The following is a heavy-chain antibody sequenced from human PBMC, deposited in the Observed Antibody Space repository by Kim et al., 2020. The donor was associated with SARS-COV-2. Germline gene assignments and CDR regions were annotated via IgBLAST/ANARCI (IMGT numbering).Heavy chain of an antibody. CDR1: GFTFSSYG. D-gene: IGHD3-10*01. CDR2: ISYDGSNK. CDR3: ARDVPNRGTLNY. V-gene: IGHV3-33*05. J-gene: IGHJ4*02. Sequence: GGSLRLSCAASGFTFSSYGMHWVRQAPGKGLEWVAVISYDGSNKYYADSVKGRFTISRDNSKNTLYLQMNSLRAEDTAVYYCARDVPNRGTLNYWGQGTLVTVSS.